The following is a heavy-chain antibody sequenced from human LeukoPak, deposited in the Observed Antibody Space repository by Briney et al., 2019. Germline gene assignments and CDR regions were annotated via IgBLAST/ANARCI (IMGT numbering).Heavy chain of an antibody. Sequence: PGGSLRLSCEASGFSVSSNYMTWVRQAPGKGLEWVSGISGSNSGGSTYYADSVKGRFTISRDNSKNTLYLQMNSLRAEDTAFYYCAKARTVTTSRFHYWGQGTLVSVSS. D-gene: IGHD4-17*01. CDR3: AKARTVTTSRFHY. J-gene: IGHJ4*02. CDR1: GFSVSSNY. CDR2: ISGSNSGGST. V-gene: IGHV3-53*01.